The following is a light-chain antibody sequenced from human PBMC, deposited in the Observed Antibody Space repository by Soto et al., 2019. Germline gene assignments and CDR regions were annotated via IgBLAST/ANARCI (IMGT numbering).Light chain of an antibody. CDR2: DAS. V-gene: IGKV3-20*01. CDR3: NQYYTSPRT. Sequence: EIVLTQSPGTLSLSPGDRATLSCRASQSISGRYLAWYQQKPGQAPSLLIYDASNRATGIPDRFSGSASGTDFTLTISRLEPEDFAVYYCNQYYTSPRTFGQGPKLEIK. J-gene: IGKJ2*01. CDR1: QSISGRY.